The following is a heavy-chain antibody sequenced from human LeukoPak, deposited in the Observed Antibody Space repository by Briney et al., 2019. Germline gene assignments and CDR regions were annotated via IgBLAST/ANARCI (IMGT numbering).Heavy chain of an antibody. J-gene: IGHJ4*02. CDR2: IYSGGST. V-gene: IGHV3-53*01. D-gene: IGHD6-19*01. CDR1: GFTVSSNY. CDR3: ARGIGGWYGPIYFDY. Sequence: SGGSLRLSCAASGFTVSSNYMSWVRQAPGKGLEWVSVIYSGGSTYYADSVKGRFTISRDNSKNTLYLQMNSLRAEDTAVYYCARGIGGWYGPIYFDYWGQGTLVTASS.